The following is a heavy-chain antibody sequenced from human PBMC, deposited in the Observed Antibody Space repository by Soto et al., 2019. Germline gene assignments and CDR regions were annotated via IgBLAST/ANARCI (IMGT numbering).Heavy chain of an antibody. V-gene: IGHV1-69*06. Sequence: QVQLVQSGAEVKKPGSSVKVSCKASGDTFSSYAFSWVRQAPGQGLEWMGGIIPIFGTANYAQKFQGRVTITADKSTSTAYMELRRLRSEYTAVYYCARAGYCSGSSCYWFDYWGQGTLVTASS. CDR3: ARAGYCSGSSCYWFDY. CDR1: GDTFSSYA. D-gene: IGHD2-15*01. CDR2: IIPIFGTA. J-gene: IGHJ4*02.